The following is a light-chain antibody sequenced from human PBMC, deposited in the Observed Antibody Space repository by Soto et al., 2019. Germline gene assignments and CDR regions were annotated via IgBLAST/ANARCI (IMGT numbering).Light chain of an antibody. J-gene: IGKJ2*03. CDR3: QRYGSSPPHS. Sequence: EIVLTQSPGTLSLSPGEGATLSCRASQSVSNNYIAWYQQKPGQAPRLLISGASSGATGIPDRFSGSGSGTDFTLTISRLESEDFAVYYCQRYGSSPPHSFGQGTKLE. V-gene: IGKV3-20*01. CDR1: QSVSNNY. CDR2: GAS.